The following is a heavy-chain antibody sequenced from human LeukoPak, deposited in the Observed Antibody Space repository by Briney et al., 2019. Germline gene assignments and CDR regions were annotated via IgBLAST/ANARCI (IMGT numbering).Heavy chain of an antibody. CDR1: GYSFSSYG. CDR2: IWYDGSTK. CDR3: ARRSGRRYEY. J-gene: IGHJ4*02. V-gene: IGHV3-33*01. D-gene: IGHD5-24*01. Sequence: GGSLRLSCAASGYSFSSYGMHWVRQAPGKGLEWVAIIWYDGSTKYYADSVKGRFTISRDNSKNTVYLQMNSLRVEDTGIYYCARRSGRRYEYWGQGVLVTVSP.